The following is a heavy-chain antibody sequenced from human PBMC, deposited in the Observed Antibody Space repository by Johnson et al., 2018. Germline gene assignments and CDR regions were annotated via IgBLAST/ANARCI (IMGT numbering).Heavy chain of an antibody. V-gene: IGHV3-30*03. CDR2: ISYDGSNK. Sequence: QVQLLETGGGVVQPGRSLRLSCAASGFTFSSYGMHWVRQAPGKGLEWAAVISYDGSNKYYADAVKGGFTISRDNSKNTLYLQMNRLRAEDTAVYYCAVRGPAAELLTDYYFDYWGQGTLVTVSS. J-gene: IGHJ4*02. CDR1: GFTFSSYG. CDR3: AVRGPAAELLTDYYFDY. D-gene: IGHD2-2*01.